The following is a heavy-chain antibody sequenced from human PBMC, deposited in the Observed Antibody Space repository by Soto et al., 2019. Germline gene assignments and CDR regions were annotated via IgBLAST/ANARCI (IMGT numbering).Heavy chain of an antibody. Sequence: QVQLVQSGAEVKKPGSSVTVSCKASGGTFSSYAISWVRQAPGQGLEWMGRIIPFIGTANYAQKFQGRVTITADESTNTAYMDLSSLKSEDTAIYYCARGGSGYVWFNEFWGQGTLVTVSS. CDR1: GGTFSSYA. J-gene: IGHJ4*02. V-gene: IGHV1-69*18. CDR2: IIPFIGTA. D-gene: IGHD3-22*01. CDR3: ARGGSGYVWFNEF.